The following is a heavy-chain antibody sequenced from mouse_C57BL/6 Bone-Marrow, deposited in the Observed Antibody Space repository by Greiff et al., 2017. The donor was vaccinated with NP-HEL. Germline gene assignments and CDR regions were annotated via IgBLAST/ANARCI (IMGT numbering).Heavy chain of an antibody. J-gene: IGHJ1*03. V-gene: IGHV5-6*01. Sequence: EVHLVESGGDLVKPGGSLKLSCAASGFTFSSYGMSWVRQTPDKRLEWVATISSGGSYTYYPDSVKGRFTISRDNAKNTLYLQMSSLKSEDTAMYYCARHAPYDYGPSSYWYFDVWGTGTTVTVSS. CDR3: ARHAPYDYGPSSYWYFDV. CDR2: ISSGGSYT. CDR1: GFTFSSYG. D-gene: IGHD2-4*01.